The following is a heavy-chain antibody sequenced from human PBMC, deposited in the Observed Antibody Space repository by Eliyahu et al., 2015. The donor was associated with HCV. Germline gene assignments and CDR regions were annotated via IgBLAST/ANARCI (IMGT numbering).Heavy chain of an antibody. CDR1: GFTFSXYG. D-gene: IGHD2-2*01. J-gene: IGHJ6*02. CDR3: ARDRPIVVVPAAIEGPGDV. V-gene: IGHV3-33*01. Sequence: QVQLVESGGGVVQPGRSLRLSCAASGFTFSXYGMHWVRQAPGKGLEWVAVIWYDGSNKYYADSVKGRFTISRDNSKNTLYLQMNSLRAEDTAVYYCARDRPIVVVPAAIEGPGDVWGQGTTVTVSS. CDR2: IWYDGSNK.